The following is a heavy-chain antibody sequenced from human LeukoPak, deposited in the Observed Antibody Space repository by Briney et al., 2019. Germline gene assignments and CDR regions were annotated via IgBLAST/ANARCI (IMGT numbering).Heavy chain of an antibody. CDR3: ARDKGPIFGVAPPSPNYYMDV. CDR1: GYTFTSYY. J-gene: IGHJ6*03. D-gene: IGHD3-3*01. Sequence: ASVKVSCKASGYTFTSYYMHWVRQAPGQGLEWMGIINPSGGSTSYAQKFQGRVTITADESTSTAYMELSSLRSEDTAVYYCARDKGPIFGVAPPSPNYYMDVWGKGTTVTVSS. V-gene: IGHV1-46*01. CDR2: INPSGGST.